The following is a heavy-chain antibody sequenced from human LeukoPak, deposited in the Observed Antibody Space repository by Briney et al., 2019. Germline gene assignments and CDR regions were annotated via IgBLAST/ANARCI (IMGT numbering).Heavy chain of an antibody. J-gene: IGHJ4*02. V-gene: IGHV1-2*02. D-gene: IGHD2/OR15-2a*01. CDR2: INPNSGGT. CDR3: ARGRLLAAKYYFDY. Sequence: GASVKVSCKASGYTFTGYYMHWVRQAPGQRLEWMGWINPNSGGTNYAQKFQGRVTMTRDTSISTAYMELSRLRSDDTAVYYCARGRLLAAKYYFDYWGQGTLVTVSS. CDR1: GYTFTGYY.